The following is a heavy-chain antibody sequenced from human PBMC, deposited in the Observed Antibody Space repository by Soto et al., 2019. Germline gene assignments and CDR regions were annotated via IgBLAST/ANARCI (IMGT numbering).Heavy chain of an antibody. Sequence: GGSLRLSCAASGFTFSSYWMHWVRQAPGKGLVWVSRINSDGSSTSYADSVKGRSTISRDNAKNTLYLQMNSLRAEDTAVYDCARTISLGYYMDGWGKGTTVTFSS. V-gene: IGHV3-74*01. D-gene: IGHD3-16*01. CDR1: GFTFSSYW. CDR3: ARTISLGYYMDG. J-gene: IGHJ6*03. CDR2: INSDGSST.